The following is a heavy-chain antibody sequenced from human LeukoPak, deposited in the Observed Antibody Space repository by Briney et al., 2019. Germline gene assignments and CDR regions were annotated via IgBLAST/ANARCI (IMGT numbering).Heavy chain of an antibody. J-gene: IGHJ5*01. CDR1: GFTFSTNA. CDR3: ARGLTTTGFDS. Sequence: GWSVRLSCAASGFTFSTNAISWVRQAPGKGLEWVSAISGSGAVTYYAESVKGRFTISRDNSKNTVYLHMNSLKVEDTAVYYCARGLTTTGFDSWGQGTVVTVSS. V-gene: IGHV3-23*01. D-gene: IGHD4-17*01. CDR2: ISGSGAVT.